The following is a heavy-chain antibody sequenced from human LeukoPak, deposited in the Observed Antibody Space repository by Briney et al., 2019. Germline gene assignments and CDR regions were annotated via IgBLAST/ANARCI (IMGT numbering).Heavy chain of an antibody. V-gene: IGHV3-23*01. J-gene: IGHJ6*04. Sequence: GGSLRLSCAASGFTFSSSAMSWVRQAPGKGLEWVSNISGRGSGGSTYYADSVKGRFTISRDNAKNSLYLQMNSLRAEDTAVYYCAELGITMIGGVWGKGTKVIISS. D-gene: IGHD3-10*02. CDR3: AELGITMIGGV. CDR2: ISGRGSGGST. CDR1: GFTFSSSA.